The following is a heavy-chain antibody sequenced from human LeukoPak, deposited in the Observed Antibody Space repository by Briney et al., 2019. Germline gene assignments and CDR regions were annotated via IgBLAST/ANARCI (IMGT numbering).Heavy chain of an antibody. J-gene: IGHJ5*02. CDR2: IYYSGST. CDR1: GGSISNSTYY. D-gene: IGHD3-16*01. Sequence: SETLSLTCTVSGGSISNSTYYWGWIRQPPGKGLEWVGSIYYSGSTYYNPSLKSRVTISLDTSKSQFSLKLTSVTAADTAVYYCARAPIPYDRSRTDYRFDPWGQGTLVTVAS. V-gene: IGHV4-39*07. CDR3: ARAPIPYDRSRTDYRFDP.